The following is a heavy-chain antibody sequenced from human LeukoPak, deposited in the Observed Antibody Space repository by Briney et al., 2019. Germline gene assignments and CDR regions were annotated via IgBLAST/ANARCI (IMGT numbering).Heavy chain of an antibody. J-gene: IGHJ5*02. Sequence: GVSLRLSCAATGFTLSSYEMNWDRQAPGKVLEWVSYVRTSGSTIYYADSVKGRFTISRDNAKNSLYLQMNSLRAEDTAVYYCARAPLVSTLAVNWFDPWGQGTLVTVSS. CDR2: VRTSGSTI. V-gene: IGHV3-48*03. CDR1: GFTLSSYE. D-gene: IGHD5/OR15-5a*01. CDR3: ARAPLVSTLAVNWFDP.